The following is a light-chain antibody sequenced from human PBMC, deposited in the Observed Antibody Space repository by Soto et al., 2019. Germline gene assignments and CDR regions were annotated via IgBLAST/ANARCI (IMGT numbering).Light chain of an antibody. Sequence: EIVLTQSPGTLSLSPGERATLSCRASQSVSSSYLAWYQQKPGQAPRLLIYGASSRATGIPDRFSGSGSGTDFTLTSSRLEPEDFAVYYCQQYGSSLAITFGQGTRLEIK. V-gene: IGKV3-20*01. J-gene: IGKJ5*01. CDR2: GAS. CDR3: QQYGSSLAIT. CDR1: QSVSSSY.